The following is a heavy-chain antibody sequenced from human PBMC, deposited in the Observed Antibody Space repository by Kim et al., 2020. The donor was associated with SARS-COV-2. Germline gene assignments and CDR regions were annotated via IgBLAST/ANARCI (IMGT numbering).Heavy chain of an antibody. D-gene: IGHD2-2*01. J-gene: IGHJ5*02. CDR2: ISSSGSTI. V-gene: IGHV3-11*01. CDR1: GFTFSDYY. Sequence: GGSLRLSCAASGFTFSDYYMSWIRQAPGKGLEWVSYISSSGSTIYYADSVKGRFTISRDNAKNSLYLQMNSLRAEDTAVYYCARVGGYCSSTSCYNWFDPWGQGTLVTVSS. CDR3: ARVGGYCSSTSCYNWFDP.